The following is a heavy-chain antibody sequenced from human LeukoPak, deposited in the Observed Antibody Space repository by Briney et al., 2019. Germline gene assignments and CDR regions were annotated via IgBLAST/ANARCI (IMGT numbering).Heavy chain of an antibody. D-gene: IGHD3-10*01. CDR3: ARGSAWGGDY. Sequence: GGPLRLSCAASGFTLSNYWKSWVRQAPGKRLEWVANINQGGSGKYYVDSVKGRFTISRDNPENSLYLQMNSVRAEDTAVYYCARGSAWGGDYWGQGTLVIVSS. CDR1: GFTLSNYW. CDR2: INQGGSGK. V-gene: IGHV3-7*01. J-gene: IGHJ4*02.